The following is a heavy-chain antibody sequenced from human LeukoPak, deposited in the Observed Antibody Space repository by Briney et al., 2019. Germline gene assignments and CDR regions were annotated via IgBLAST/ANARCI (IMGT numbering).Heavy chain of an antibody. V-gene: IGHV3-30*01. CDR3: ARAPRLLTGNNGVDC. Sequence: PGGSLRLSCSASGFTFSNYPMQWIRQTPGKGLDWVAVISYDGSNKFYSDSVKGRSTVSRDNSNNTLSLQINSLRPEDTAVYYCARAPRLLTGNNGVDCWVLGTRVTVSS. CDR1: GFTFSNYP. J-gene: IGHJ4*02. CDR2: ISYDGSNK. D-gene: IGHD2-21*01.